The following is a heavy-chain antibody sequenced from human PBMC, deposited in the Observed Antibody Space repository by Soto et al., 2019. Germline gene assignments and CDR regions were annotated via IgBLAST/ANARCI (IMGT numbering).Heavy chain of an antibody. CDR1: GYSFTSYA. J-gene: IGHJ3*02. CDR2: INAGNGNT. V-gene: IGHV1-3*01. D-gene: IGHD6-6*01. Sequence: ASVKVSCKASGYSFTSYAMHWVRPAPGQRLEWMGWINAGNGNTKYSQKFQGRVTITRDTSASTAYMELSSLRSEDTAVYYCAKWDSSFGAFDIWGQGTMVTVSS. CDR3: AKWDSSFGAFDI.